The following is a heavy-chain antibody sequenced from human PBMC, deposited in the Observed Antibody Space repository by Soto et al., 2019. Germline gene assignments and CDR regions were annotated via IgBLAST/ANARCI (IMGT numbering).Heavy chain of an antibody. CDR1: GYTFSSYF. Sequence: ASVKVYCKGAGYTFSSYFITWVRQAPGQGLEWMGWISAYNGNTNFAQKLQGRVAMTTDTSTSTAYMELRSLRSDDTAVYYCARQNYYSGMDVWGQGTTVTVSS. J-gene: IGHJ6*02. CDR3: ARQNYYSGMDV. CDR2: ISAYNGNT. V-gene: IGHV1-18*01.